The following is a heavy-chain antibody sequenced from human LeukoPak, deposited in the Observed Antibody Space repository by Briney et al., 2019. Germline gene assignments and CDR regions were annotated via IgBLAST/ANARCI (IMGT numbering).Heavy chain of an antibody. Sequence: GASVTVSCKGSGYSFPSYWIGWVRQMPGKGLQWMGIIYPGDSDTRYSPSFQGQVTISVDKSISTAYLQWSSLQASDTAMYYCARGNYDFWSAFAHWGQGTLVTVSS. CDR1: GYSFPSYW. D-gene: IGHD3-3*01. J-gene: IGHJ4*02. V-gene: IGHV5-51*03. CDR2: IYPGDSDT. CDR3: ARGNYDFWSAFAH.